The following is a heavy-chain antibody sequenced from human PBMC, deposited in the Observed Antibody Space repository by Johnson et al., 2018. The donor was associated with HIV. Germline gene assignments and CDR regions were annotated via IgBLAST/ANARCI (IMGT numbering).Heavy chain of an antibody. Sequence: VQLVESGGGLIQPGGSLRLSCAASGFTVSSNYMSWVRQAPGKGLEWVSGIYSGGRTYYADSVKGRFPISRDNSKNTLYLQMNSLRAEDTAVYYCARDRGYSSSSANAFDIWGQGTMVTVSS. CDR1: GFTVSSNY. V-gene: IGHV3-66*03. CDR2: IYSGGRT. D-gene: IGHD6-6*01. CDR3: ARDRGYSSSSANAFDI. J-gene: IGHJ3*02.